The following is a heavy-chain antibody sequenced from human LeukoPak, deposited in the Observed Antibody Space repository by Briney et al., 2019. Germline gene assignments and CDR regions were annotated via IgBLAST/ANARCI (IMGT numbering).Heavy chain of an antibody. CDR3: ARNNPSSSGWYSFDS. Sequence: SQTLSLTCAISGDSVSSNTAAWNWIRQPPSRGLEWLGRTYYRSKWYDDYAVFVKSRIIINPDTSKNQFYLQLNSVTPEDTAVYYCARNNPSSSGWYSFDSWGQGTLVTVSS. CDR1: GDSVSSNTAA. J-gene: IGHJ4*02. D-gene: IGHD6-19*01. CDR2: TYYRSKWYD. V-gene: IGHV6-1*01.